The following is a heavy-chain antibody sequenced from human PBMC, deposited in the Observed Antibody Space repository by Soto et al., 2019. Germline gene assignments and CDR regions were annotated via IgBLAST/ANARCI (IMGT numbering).Heavy chain of an antibody. Sequence: QVQLQESGPGLVNPSGTLSLTCAVSGGSISSSNWWSWVRQPPGKGLEWIGEIYHSGSTNYNPSRKSRVAISVDKSKNQFSLKLSSVTAADTAVYYCASGVRLGELGYYFDYWGQGTLVTVSS. V-gene: IGHV4-4*02. J-gene: IGHJ4*02. CDR3: ASGVRLGELGYYFDY. D-gene: IGHD3-10*01. CDR2: IYHSGST. CDR1: GGSISSSNW.